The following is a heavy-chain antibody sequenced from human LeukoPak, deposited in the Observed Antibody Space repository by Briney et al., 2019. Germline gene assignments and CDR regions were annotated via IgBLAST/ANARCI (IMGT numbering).Heavy chain of an antibody. CDR3: ARVNINNWHSCDY. D-gene: IGHD1-1*01. Sequence: PSETLSLTCAVSGGSISSNNWWVWVRQPPGKGLEWIGEIYHSGSPNYNPSLKGRVTISVDKSRNHFSLNLSSVTAADTAVYYCARVNINNWHSCDYWGQGTLVTVSS. V-gene: IGHV4-4*02. J-gene: IGHJ4*02. CDR1: GGSISSNNW. CDR2: IYHSGSP.